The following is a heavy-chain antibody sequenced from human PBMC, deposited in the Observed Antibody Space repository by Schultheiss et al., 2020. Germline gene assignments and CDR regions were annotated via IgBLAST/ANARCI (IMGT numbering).Heavy chain of an antibody. J-gene: IGHJ3*02. V-gene: IGHV3-15*01. D-gene: IGHD2/OR15-2a*01. CDR2: IKSKTDGGTT. Sequence: GGSLRLSCAASGFTFSSYAMHWVRQAPGKGLEWVGRIKSKTDGGTTDYAAPVKGRFTISRDDSKNTLYLQMSSLRAEDTAIYYCAKDVIPYDAFDIWGQGTMVTVSS. CDR1: GFTFSSYA. CDR3: AKDVIPYDAFDI.